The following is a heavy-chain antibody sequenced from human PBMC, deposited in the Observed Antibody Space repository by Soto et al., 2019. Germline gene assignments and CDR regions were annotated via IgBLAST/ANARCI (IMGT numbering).Heavy chain of an antibody. J-gene: IGHJ4*02. CDR2: IYYSGST. V-gene: IGHV4-61*01. CDR1: GGSVSSGSYY. D-gene: IGHD5-18*01. CDR3: ARSGVYSYGSPFDY. Sequence: SETLSLTCTVSGGSVSSGSYYWSWIRQPPGKGLEWIGYIYYSGSTNYNPSLKSRVTISVVTSKNQFSLKLSSVTAADTAVYYCARSGVYSYGSPFDYWGQGTLVTVSS.